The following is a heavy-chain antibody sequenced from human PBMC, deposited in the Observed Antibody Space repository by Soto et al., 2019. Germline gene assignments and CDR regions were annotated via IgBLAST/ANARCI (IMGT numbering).Heavy chain of an antibody. CDR1: GSIFTDRY. J-gene: IGHJ4*02. Sequence: ASVKLSCKSSGSIFTDRYIHWVRQAPGQGHKWMGWIDPQNGLTNFSEKFRCRVTMTTDTSLNTAYMEMRSQRSYDTVVHSCPGDAPTTETSTFGNWRQGT. D-gene: IGHD3-16*01. CDR2: IDPQNGLT. CDR3: PGDAPTTETSTFGN. V-gene: IGHV1-2*02.